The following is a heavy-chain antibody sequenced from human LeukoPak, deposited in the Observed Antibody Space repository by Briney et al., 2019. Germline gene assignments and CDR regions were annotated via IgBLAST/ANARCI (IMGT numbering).Heavy chain of an antibody. CDR2: IYYSGST. J-gene: IGHJ3*02. Sequence: SSVTLSLTCTVSGGSISSSSYYWGSIRQPPGKGLECIRSIYYSGSTYYNPSLKSRVTISVDTSKNQFSLKLSSVTAADTAVYYCARGIGGYGDAFDIWGQGTMVTVSS. V-gene: IGHV4-39*01. CDR1: GGSISSSSYY. CDR3: ARGIGGYGDAFDI. D-gene: IGHD5-12*01.